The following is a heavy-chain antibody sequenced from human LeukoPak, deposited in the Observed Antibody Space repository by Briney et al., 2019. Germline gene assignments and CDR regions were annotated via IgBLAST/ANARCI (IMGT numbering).Heavy chain of an antibody. CDR2: ISNSGNTI. J-gene: IGHJ4*02. CDR1: GFTFGDYY. CDR3: ARYRVITNDYFDS. V-gene: IGHV3-11*01. Sequence: NPGGSLRLSCAASGFTFGDYYMSWIRQAPGKGLEWVSYISNSGNTIKEADSVKGRFTISRDNAQNSLFLQMKSLRAVDTAVYYCARYRVITNDYFDSWGQGTLVTVSS. D-gene: IGHD3-16*01.